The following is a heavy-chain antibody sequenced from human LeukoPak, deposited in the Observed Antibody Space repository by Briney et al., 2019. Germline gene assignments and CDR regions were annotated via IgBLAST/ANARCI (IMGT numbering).Heavy chain of an antibody. D-gene: IGHD6-6*01. CDR3: ARSTEYSSLLFDY. J-gene: IGHJ4*02. Sequence: PGGSLRLSCAASGFTFSDYYMSWIRQAPGKGLEWVSYISSSGSTIYYADSVKGRFTISRDNAKNSLYLQMNSLRAEDTAVYYCARSTEYSSLLFDYWGQGTLVTVSS. CDR1: GFTFSDYY. V-gene: IGHV3-11*04. CDR2: ISSSGSTI.